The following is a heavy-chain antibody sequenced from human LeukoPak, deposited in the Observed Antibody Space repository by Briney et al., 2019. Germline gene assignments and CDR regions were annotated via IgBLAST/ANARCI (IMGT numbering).Heavy chain of an antibody. Sequence: GGSLRLSCAASGFTFSSYGMHWVRQAPGKGLEWVAFIRYDGSNKYYADSVKGRFTISRDNSKNTLYLQMNSLRAEDTAVYYCAKDPTGYSSSWYEGYYFDYCGQGTLVTVSS. V-gene: IGHV3-30*02. CDR3: AKDPTGYSSSWYEGYYFDY. D-gene: IGHD6-13*01. CDR1: GFTFSSYG. CDR2: IRYDGSNK. J-gene: IGHJ4*02.